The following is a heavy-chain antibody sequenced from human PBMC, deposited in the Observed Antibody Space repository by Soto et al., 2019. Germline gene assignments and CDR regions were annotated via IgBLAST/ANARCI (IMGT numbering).Heavy chain of an antibody. J-gene: IGHJ4*02. CDR2: ISAHNGNT. V-gene: IGHV1-18*01. CDR1: GYTFTSYG. Sequence: QVHLVQSGAEVKKPGASVKVSCKASGYTFTSYGITWVRQAPGQGLEWMGWISAHNGNTDYAQKLQGRVIVTRDTSTSTAYMEPRSLRSDDTAVYYFARGGYGDYWGQGALVTVSS. D-gene: IGHD1-1*01. CDR3: ARGGYGDY.